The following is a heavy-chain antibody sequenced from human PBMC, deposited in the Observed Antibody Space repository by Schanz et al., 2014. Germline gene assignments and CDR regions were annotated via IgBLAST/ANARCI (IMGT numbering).Heavy chain of an antibody. CDR3: ARSVGMVRRYFDS. CDR1: GGSISSYY. J-gene: IGHJ4*02. V-gene: IGHV4-59*01. CDR2: IYYSGST. D-gene: IGHD5-18*01. Sequence: QVQLQESGPGLVKPSETLSLTCTVSGGSISSYYWSWIRQPPGKGLEWIGYIYYSGSTSYSPSLKSRVTISVDTSKDQFSLKLRSVTAADTAVYYCARSVGMVRRYFDSWGQGNLVTVSS.